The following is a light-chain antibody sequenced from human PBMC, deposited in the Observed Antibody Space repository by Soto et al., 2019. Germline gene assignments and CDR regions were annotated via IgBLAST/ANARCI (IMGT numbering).Light chain of an antibody. CDR3: QQYGSSLFT. J-gene: IGKJ4*01. CDR1: QSVSSY. V-gene: IGKV3-20*01. Sequence: EIVLTQSPGTLPLSPGERATLSCRASQSVSSYLAWYQQKPGQAPRLLIYGASSRATGIPDRLSGSGSGTDFTLTISRLEPEDFAVYYCQQYGSSLFTFGGGTKVEIK. CDR2: GAS.